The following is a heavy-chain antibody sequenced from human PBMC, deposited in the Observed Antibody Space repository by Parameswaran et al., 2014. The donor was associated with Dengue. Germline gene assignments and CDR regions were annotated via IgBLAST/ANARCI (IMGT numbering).Heavy chain of an antibody. D-gene: IGHD3-10*01. V-gene: IGHV1-24*01. J-gene: IGHJ6*02. CDR3: ATVGVGTMVRGARHYYYYGMDV. Sequence: WVRQAPGQGLEWMGGFDPEDGETIYAQKFQGRVTMTEDTSTDTAYMELSSLRSEDTAVFYCATVGVGTMVRGARHYYYYGMDVWGQGTTVTVSS. CDR2: FDPEDGET.